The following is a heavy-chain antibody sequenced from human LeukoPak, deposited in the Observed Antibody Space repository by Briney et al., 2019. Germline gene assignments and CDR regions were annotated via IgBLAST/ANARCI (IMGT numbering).Heavy chain of an antibody. Sequence: ASVKVSCEASGYTFTSYGISRVRRAPGQGLEWMGWISAYNGNTNYAQKLQGRVTMTTDTSTSTAYMELRSLRSDDTAVYYCARVRGIAYYYYMDVWGKGTTVTVSS. D-gene: IGHD2-15*01. CDR2: ISAYNGNT. CDR1: GYTFTSYG. CDR3: ARVRGIAYYYYMDV. J-gene: IGHJ6*03. V-gene: IGHV1-18*01.